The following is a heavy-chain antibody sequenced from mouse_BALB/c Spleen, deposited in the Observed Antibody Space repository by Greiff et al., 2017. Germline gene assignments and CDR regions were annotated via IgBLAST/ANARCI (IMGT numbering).Heavy chain of an antibody. J-gene: IGHJ3*01. V-gene: IGHV2-9*02. CDR3: ASSPGFAY. CDR1: GFSLTSYG. CDR2: IWAGGST. Sequence: VQLVESGPGLVAPSQSLSITCTVSGFSLTSYGVHWVRQPPGKGLEWLGVIWAGGSTNYNSALMSRLSISKDNSKSQVFLKMNSLQTDDTAMYYCASSPGFAYWGQGTLVTVSA.